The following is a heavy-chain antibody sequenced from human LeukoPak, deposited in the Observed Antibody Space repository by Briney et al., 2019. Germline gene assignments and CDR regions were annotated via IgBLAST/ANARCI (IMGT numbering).Heavy chain of an antibody. Sequence: PSETLSLTCTVSGGSISSYYWSWIRQPPGKGLEWIGYIYYSGSTNYNPSLKSRVTISVDTSKNQFSLKLSSVTAADTAVYYCAASWYFDLWGRGTLVTVSS. CDR2: IYYSGST. CDR3: AASWYFDL. CDR1: GGSISSYY. J-gene: IGHJ2*01. V-gene: IGHV4-59*01.